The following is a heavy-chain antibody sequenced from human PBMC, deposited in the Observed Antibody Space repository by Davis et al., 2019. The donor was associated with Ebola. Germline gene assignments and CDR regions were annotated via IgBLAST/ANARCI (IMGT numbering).Heavy chain of an antibody. J-gene: IGHJ6*04. D-gene: IGHD2-2*01. Sequence: GSLRLSCTASGFTFRDYAMSWVRQAPGKGLEWVGFIRSKAYGGTTEYAASVKGRFTISRDDSKSIAYLQMNSLKTEDTAVYYCTPDIVLVPAAISYYYGMGVWGKGTTVTVSS. CDR3: TPDIVLVPAAISYYYGMGV. CDR2: IRSKAYGGTT. CDR1: GFTFRDYA. V-gene: IGHV3-49*04.